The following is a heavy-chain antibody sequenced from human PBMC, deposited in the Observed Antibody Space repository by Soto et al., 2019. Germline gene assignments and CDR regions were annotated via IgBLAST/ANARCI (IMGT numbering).Heavy chain of an antibody. CDR3: ARPGGPISINYYYGMDA. CDR2: IDPSDSYT. D-gene: IGHD3-3*02. CDR1: GYSFTSYW. J-gene: IGHJ6*02. Sequence: GESLKISCKGSGYSFTSYWISWVRQMPGKGLEWMGRIDPSDSYTNYSPPFQGHVTISADKSISTAYLQWSSLKASDTAMYYCARPGGPISINYYYGMDAWGQGTTVTVSS. V-gene: IGHV5-10-1*01.